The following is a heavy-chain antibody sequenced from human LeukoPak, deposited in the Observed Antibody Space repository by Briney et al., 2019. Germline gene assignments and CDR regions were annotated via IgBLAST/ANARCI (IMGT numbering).Heavy chain of an antibody. Sequence: SETLSLTCTVSGGSISSYYWSWIRQPPGKGLEWIGYIYYSGSTNYNPSLKSRVTISVDTSKNQFSLKLSSVTAADTAVYYCARPSHCSSTSCYTFDWYFDLWGRGTLVTVSS. CDR3: ARPSHCSSTSCYTFDWYFDL. V-gene: IGHV4-59*08. CDR2: IYYSGST. CDR1: GGSISSYY. D-gene: IGHD2-2*02. J-gene: IGHJ2*01.